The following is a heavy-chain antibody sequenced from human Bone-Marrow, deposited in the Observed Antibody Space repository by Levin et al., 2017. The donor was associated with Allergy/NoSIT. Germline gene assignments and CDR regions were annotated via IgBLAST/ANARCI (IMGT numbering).Heavy chain of an antibody. J-gene: IGHJ6*02. CDR1: GGTFSSYA. Sequence: ASVKVSCKASGGTFSSYAISWVRQAPGQGLEWMGGIIPIFGTANYAQKFQGRVTITADESTSTAYMELSSLRSEDTAVYYCARTTTVVTPGGVYYYYGMDVWGQGTTVTVSS. D-gene: IGHD4-23*01. V-gene: IGHV1-69*13. CDR2: IIPIFGTA. CDR3: ARTTTVVTPGGVYYYYGMDV.